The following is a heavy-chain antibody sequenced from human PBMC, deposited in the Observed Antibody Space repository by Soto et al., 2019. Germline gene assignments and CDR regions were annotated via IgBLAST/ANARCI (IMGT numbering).Heavy chain of an antibody. V-gene: IGHV1-18*01. D-gene: IGHD2-21*02. J-gene: IGHJ3*01. CDR1: GYTFTTYG. Sequence: GASVKVSCKASGYTFTTYGITWVRQAPGQGLEWMGWISAYNGYTNYAQKLQGRVTMTTDTSTRTAYMELRSLRSEDTAVYYCASFNTVRVVTAMPLWGQGTMVTVSS. CDR2: ISAYNGYT. CDR3: ASFNTVRVVTAMPL.